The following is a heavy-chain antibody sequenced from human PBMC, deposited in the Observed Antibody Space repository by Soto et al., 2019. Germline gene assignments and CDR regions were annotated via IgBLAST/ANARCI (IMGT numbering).Heavy chain of an antibody. Sequence: SLTCAVSGGSISSGGYSWSWIRQPPGKGLEWIGYIYHSGSTYYNPSLKSRVTISVDRSKNQFSLKLTSVTAADTAVYYCARVEVPESSSWHPCDPWGQGTRVTVSS. D-gene: IGHD6-13*01. CDR2: IYHSGST. CDR1: GGSISSGGYS. V-gene: IGHV4-30-2*01. CDR3: ARVEVPESSSWHPCDP. J-gene: IGHJ5*02.